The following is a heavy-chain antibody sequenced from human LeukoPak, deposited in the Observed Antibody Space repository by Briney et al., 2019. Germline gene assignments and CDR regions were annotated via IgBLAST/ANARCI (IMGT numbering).Heavy chain of an antibody. J-gene: IGHJ6*03. CDR3: AGGGPGASWATYYYYYMDV. CDR2: INQSGST. D-gene: IGHD1-26*01. CDR1: GGSFSGYY. V-gene: IGHV4-34*01. Sequence: SETLSLTCAVYGGSFSGYYWGWIRQPPGKGLEWIGEINQSGSTNYNPPLKSRVTMSVDTSNNQFSLKLSSVTAADTAVYYCAGGGPGASWATYYYYYMDVWDKGTTVTVSS.